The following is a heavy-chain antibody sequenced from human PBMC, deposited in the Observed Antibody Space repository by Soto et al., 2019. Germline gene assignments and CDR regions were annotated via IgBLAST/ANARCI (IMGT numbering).Heavy chain of an antibody. Sequence: QVQLVQSGPEVKKTGTSVKVSCKASGGTFSSRAISWVRQDPGQGLEWMGGIIPVFGRVNYAEKFQDRVTLTADESTGTVYMELSSLRSEDTALYYCANSRGGTFLGYHGMDIWGQGTTVSVSS. CDR2: IIPVFGRV. D-gene: IGHD3-16*01. CDR1: GGTFSSRA. J-gene: IGHJ6*02. V-gene: IGHV1-69*01. CDR3: ANSRGGTFLGYHGMDI.